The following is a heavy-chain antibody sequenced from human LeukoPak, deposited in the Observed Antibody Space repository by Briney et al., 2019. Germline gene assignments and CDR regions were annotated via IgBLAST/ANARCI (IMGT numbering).Heavy chain of an antibody. J-gene: IGHJ3*02. D-gene: IGHD2-15*01. Sequence: ASVKVSCKASGYTFTGYYVHWVRLTPGQGLEWMGWVNPYSGGPNYAPKFQGRVTMTTDTSTSTAYMELRSLRSDDTAVYYCARSGYCSGGSCYSGAFDIWGQGTMVTVSS. V-gene: IGHV1-2*02. CDR2: VNPYSGGP. CDR3: ARSGYCSGGSCYSGAFDI. CDR1: GYTFTGYY.